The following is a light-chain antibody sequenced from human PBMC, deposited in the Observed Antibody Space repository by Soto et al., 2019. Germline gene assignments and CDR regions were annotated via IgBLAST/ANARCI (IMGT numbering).Light chain of an antibody. CDR1: QSVSGY. J-gene: IGKJ4*01. Sequence: EIVLTQSPATLSLSPGERATLSCRASQSVSGYLAWYQQKPGQAPRLLIYDASNRAAGIPARFSGSGSGTDFTLTISGLEPEDFVVYYCQQRTDWPRLTFGGGTKVEIK. CDR3: QQRTDWPRLT. V-gene: IGKV3-11*01. CDR2: DAS.